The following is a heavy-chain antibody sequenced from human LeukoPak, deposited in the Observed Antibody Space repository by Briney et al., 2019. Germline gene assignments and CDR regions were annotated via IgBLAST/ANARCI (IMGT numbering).Heavy chain of an antibody. CDR2: INPNNNDA. J-gene: IGHJ4*02. CDR1: GYTFTSYG. D-gene: IGHD3-22*01. CDR3: ARGGLYYESRGRTFLNY. Sequence: ASVKVSCKASGYTFTSYGISWVRQAPGQGLQWLGWINPNNNDAKSAQKFQGRVTMTIDTSISTAYMELSRLTSDDTAVYYCARGGLYYESRGRTFLNYWGQGTLVTVSS. V-gene: IGHV1-18*01.